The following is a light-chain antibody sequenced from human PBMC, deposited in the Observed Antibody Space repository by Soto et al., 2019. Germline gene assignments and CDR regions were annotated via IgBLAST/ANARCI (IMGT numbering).Light chain of an antibody. V-gene: IGKV3-15*01. CDR3: HQYNNWPPRT. Sequence: EIVMTQSPATLSVSPGERATLSCRASQSVSRNLDWYQQKPDQAPRLLIYGASTRATGIPARFSGSGSGTEFTLTISSRQSEDFAVYYCHQYNNWPPRTFGQGTKVEIK. CDR1: QSVSRN. J-gene: IGKJ1*01. CDR2: GAS.